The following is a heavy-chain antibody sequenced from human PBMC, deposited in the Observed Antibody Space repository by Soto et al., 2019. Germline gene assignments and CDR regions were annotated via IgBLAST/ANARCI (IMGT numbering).Heavy chain of an antibody. Sequence: QVQLVQSGAEVKKPGASVKVSCKASGYTFTSYGISWVRQAPGQELEWMGWISAYNGNTNYAQKLQGRVTMTTDTSTSTAYMELRSLRSDDTAVYYCARDRYSSGWTPDYIHPFDIWGQGTMVTVSS. V-gene: IGHV1-18*01. CDR2: ISAYNGNT. J-gene: IGHJ3*02. CDR1: GYTFTSYG. D-gene: IGHD6-19*01. CDR3: ARDRYSSGWTPDYIHPFDI.